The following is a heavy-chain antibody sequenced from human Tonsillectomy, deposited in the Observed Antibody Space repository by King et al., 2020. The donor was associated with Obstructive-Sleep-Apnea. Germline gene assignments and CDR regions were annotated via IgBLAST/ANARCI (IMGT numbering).Heavy chain of an antibody. J-gene: IGHJ4*02. D-gene: IGHD2-8*01. V-gene: IGHV3-9*01. CDR1: GFTFDDYA. CDR2: ISWNSNSI. CDR3: AKVPALEILTCTYFDD. Sequence: VQLVESGGGLVQPGRSLRLSCAASGFTFDDYAMNWVRQVPGKGLEWIAAISWNSNSIYYADSVKGRFTISRDNAKNSLHLQMNSLKSEDTALYFCAKVPALEILTCTYFDDGGQGALVSVS.